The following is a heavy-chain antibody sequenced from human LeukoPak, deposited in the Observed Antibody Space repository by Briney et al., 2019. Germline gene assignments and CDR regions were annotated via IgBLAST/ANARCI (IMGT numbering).Heavy chain of an antibody. CDR2: ISYDGSNK. Sequence: GRSLRLSCAASGFTFSSYGMHWVRQAPGKGPEWVALISYDGSNKYYADSVKGRFTIYSDNSKNTLYLQMNSLRAEDTAVYYCAKGYYDFWSGYYMPGGMDVWGQGTTVTVSS. CDR3: AKGYYDFWSGYYMPGGMDV. J-gene: IGHJ6*02. V-gene: IGHV3-30*18. D-gene: IGHD3-3*01. CDR1: GFTFSSYG.